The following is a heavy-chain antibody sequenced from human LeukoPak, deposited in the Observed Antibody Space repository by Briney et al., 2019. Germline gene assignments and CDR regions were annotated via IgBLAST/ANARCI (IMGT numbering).Heavy chain of an antibody. CDR2: IIPIFGTA. D-gene: IGHD6-19*01. J-gene: IGHJ4*02. Sequence: ASVKASCKASGGIFSSYAISWVRQAPGQGLEWMGGIIPIFGTANYAQKFQGRVTITADESTSTAYMELSSLRSEDTAVYYCARHRSSGWYKVVMDYWGQGTLVTVSS. CDR1: GGIFSSYA. CDR3: ARHRSSGWYKVVMDY. V-gene: IGHV1-69*13.